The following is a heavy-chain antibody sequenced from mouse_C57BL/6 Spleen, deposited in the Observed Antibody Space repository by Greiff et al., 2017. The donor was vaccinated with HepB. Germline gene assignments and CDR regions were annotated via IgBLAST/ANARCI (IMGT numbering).Heavy chain of an antibody. Sequence: EVKLVESGGGLVKPGGSLKLSCAASGFTFSSYTMSWVRQTPEKRLEWVATISGGGGNTYYPDSVKGRFTISRDNAKNTLYLQMSSLRSEDTAVYYCARQGFYYGSSWSYFDYWGQGTTLTVSS. CDR1: GFTFSSYT. V-gene: IGHV5-9*04. J-gene: IGHJ2*01. CDR2: ISGGGGNT. CDR3: ARQGFYYGSSWSYFDY. D-gene: IGHD1-1*01.